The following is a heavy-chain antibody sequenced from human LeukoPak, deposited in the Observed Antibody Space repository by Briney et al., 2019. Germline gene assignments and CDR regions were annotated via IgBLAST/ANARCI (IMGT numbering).Heavy chain of an antibody. CDR3: ARRSQWPPYYYGSGSYPRRFDY. J-gene: IGHJ4*02. Sequence: RSSETLSLTCTVSGGSISSSSYYWGWIRQPPGKGLEWIGSIYYSGSTYYNPPLKSRVTISVDTSKNQFSLKLSSVTAADTAVYYCARRSQWPPYYYGSGSYPRRFDYWGQGTLVTVSS. V-gene: IGHV4-39*01. D-gene: IGHD3-10*01. CDR1: GGSISSSSYY. CDR2: IYYSGST.